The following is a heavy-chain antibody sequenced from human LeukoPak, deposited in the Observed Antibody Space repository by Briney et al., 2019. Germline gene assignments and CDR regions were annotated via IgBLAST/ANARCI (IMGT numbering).Heavy chain of an antibody. Sequence: SETLSLTCTVSGGSISSYYWSWIRQPPGKGLEWIGYIYYSGSTNYNPSLKSRVTISVDTSKNQFSLKLSSVTAADTAVYYCASHYCSSTSCPRLDAFDIWGQGAMVTVSS. CDR1: GGSISSYY. D-gene: IGHD2-2*01. V-gene: IGHV4-59*01. J-gene: IGHJ3*02. CDR2: IYYSGST. CDR3: ASHYCSSTSCPRLDAFDI.